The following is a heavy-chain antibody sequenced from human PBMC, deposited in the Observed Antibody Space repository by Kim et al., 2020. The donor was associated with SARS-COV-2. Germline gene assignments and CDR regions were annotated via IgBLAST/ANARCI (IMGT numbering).Heavy chain of an antibody. V-gene: IGHV3-53*04. Sequence: GGSLRLSCAASGFTVSSNYMSWVRQAPGKGLEWVSVIYSGGSTYYADSVKGRFTISRHNSKNTLYLQMNSLRAEDTAVYYCARPRGNYYYYGMDVWGQGTTVTVSS. CDR2: IYSGGST. J-gene: IGHJ6*02. CDR3: ARPRGNYYYYGMDV. CDR1: GFTVSSNY.